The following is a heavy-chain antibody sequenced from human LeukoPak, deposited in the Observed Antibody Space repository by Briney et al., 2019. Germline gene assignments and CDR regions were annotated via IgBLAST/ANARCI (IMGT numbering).Heavy chain of an antibody. V-gene: IGHV4-59*08. CDR3: ARFTRYDDGGYYLDC. CDR2: VFHSGSI. J-gene: IGHJ4*02. Sequence: SETLSLTCTVSGGSISSYWWSWVRQPPGKGLEWIGHVFHSGSITYNASLQSRVTISVDTPKNQFSLNLKSVTAADTAVYFCARFTRYDDGGYYLDCWGQGTLVIVSS. CDR1: GGSISSYW. D-gene: IGHD4/OR15-4a*01.